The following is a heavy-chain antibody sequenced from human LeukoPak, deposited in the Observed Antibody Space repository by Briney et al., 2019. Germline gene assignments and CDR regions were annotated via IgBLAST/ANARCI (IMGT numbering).Heavy chain of an antibody. Sequence: PSETLSLTCTVPGGSISTYYWSWIRQPPGKGLEWIGYIYSSGSTNYNPSLKSRVTISVDTSKNQFSLKVSSVTAGDTAVYYCARVSLGYSRTWDLDYWGQGTLVTVSS. D-gene: IGHD6-13*01. V-gene: IGHV4-59*01. CDR1: GGSISTYY. CDR3: ARVSLGYSRTWDLDY. CDR2: IYSSGST. J-gene: IGHJ4*02.